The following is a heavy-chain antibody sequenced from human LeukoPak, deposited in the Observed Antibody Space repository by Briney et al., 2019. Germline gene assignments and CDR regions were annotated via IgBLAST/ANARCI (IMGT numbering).Heavy chain of an antibody. Sequence: PGGSLRLSCAVSGVSLSRYAMSWGPNAPGKGLEWGSAISDSGGSTYYADSVKGRFAISRDNSRNTLYLQMNTLRAEDTAVYYCAKCRGSSWSDYFDYWGQGTLVTVSS. D-gene: IGHD6-13*01. CDR3: AKCRGSSWSDYFDY. V-gene: IGHV3-23*01. J-gene: IGHJ4*02. CDR2: ISDSGGST. CDR1: GVSLSRYA.